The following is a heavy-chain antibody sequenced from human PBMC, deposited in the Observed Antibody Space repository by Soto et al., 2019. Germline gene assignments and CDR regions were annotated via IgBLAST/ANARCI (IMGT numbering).Heavy chain of an antibody. V-gene: IGHV3-33*01. CDR2: IWYDGTNK. CDR3: ARDIGDQTSRWTDAFDI. CDR1: GFTFSSYG. J-gene: IGHJ3*02. Sequence: QVQLVESGGGVVQPGRSLRLSCAASGFTFSSYGMHWVRQAPGKGLEWVAVIWYDGTNKYYVDSVKGRFTISKDNSKNTLYLQMNSLRVEDTAIYYCARDIGDQTSRWTDAFDIWGHGTMVTVSS. D-gene: IGHD6-13*01.